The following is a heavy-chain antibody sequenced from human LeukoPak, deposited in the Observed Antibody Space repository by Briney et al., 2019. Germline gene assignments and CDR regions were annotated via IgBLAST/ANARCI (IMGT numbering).Heavy chain of an antibody. J-gene: IGHJ3*02. CDR2: IWFDGSNQ. Sequence: GGSLRLSCAASGFTFSTYGMHWVRQAPGKGLEWVAVIWFDGSNQYYVDSVRGRFSISRDNAKNSLYLQMNSLRAEDTAVYYCARDGMGGIKAFDIWGQGTMVTVSS. CDR1: GFTFSTYG. CDR3: ARDGMGGIKAFDI. V-gene: IGHV3-33*01. D-gene: IGHD3-16*01.